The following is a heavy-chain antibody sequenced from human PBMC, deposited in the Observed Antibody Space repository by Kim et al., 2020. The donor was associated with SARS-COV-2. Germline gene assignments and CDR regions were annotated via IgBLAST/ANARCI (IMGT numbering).Heavy chain of an antibody. J-gene: IGHJ4*02. D-gene: IGHD3-10*01. V-gene: IGHV4-39*01. CDR3: ARGGNYYGSGSYVY. Sequence: NPSLKSRVTISVDTSKNQFSLKLSSVTAADTAVYYCARGGNYYGSGSYVYWGQGTLVTVSS.